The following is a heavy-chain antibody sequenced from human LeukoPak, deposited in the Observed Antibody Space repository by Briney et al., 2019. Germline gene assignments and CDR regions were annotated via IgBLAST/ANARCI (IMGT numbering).Heavy chain of an antibody. V-gene: IGHV4-59*01. CDR2: IYYTGTT. CDR3: AGAPNQYYFDY. CDR1: SGSITSYY. J-gene: IGHJ4*02. Sequence: KPSETLSLTCTVSSGSITSYYWSWIRQPPGKGLEYIGHIYYTGTTDYNPSLKSRVAMSVDTSKNQFSLRLISVTASDTAVYFCAGAPNQYYFDYWGQGTLVAVSS.